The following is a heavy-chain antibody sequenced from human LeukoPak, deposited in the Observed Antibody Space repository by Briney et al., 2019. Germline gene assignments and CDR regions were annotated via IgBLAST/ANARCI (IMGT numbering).Heavy chain of an antibody. CDR2: ITPGGSNM. D-gene: IGHD3-3*01. Sequence: GGSLRLSCAASGFTFSTSNMTWVRQTPEKGLEWVSTITPGGSNMYYHDSVKGRFTISRDNAKNLLFLQMNSLRAEDTAVYYCASWSGSSVLDYWGRGTLVTVSS. V-gene: IGHV3-21*01. J-gene: IGHJ4*02. CDR1: GFTFSTSN. CDR3: ASWSGSSVLDY.